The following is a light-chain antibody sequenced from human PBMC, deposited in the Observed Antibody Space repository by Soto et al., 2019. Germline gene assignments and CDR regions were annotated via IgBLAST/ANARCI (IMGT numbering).Light chain of an antibody. CDR3: QHCHSLPLT. J-gene: IGKJ5*01. CDR1: QDISNS. Sequence: DIQMTQSPSSLSASVGDRVTISCQASQDISNSLNWYQQKLGKAPKLLIYDASNLETGVPSRFSGSGSGTDFTFTISSLQPEDIATYYCQHCHSLPLTFGQGTRLEIK. CDR2: DAS. V-gene: IGKV1-33*01.